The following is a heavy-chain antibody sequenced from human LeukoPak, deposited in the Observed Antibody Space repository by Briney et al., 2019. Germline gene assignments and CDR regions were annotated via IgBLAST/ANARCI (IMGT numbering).Heavy chain of an antibody. J-gene: IGHJ6*03. V-gene: IGHV3-23*01. CDR2: ISGSGGST. D-gene: IGHD2-15*01. Sequence: GGSLRLSCAASGFTFSSYGMSWVRQAPGKGLEWVSAISGSGGSTYYADSVKGRFTISRDNSKNTLYLQMNSLRAEDTAVYYCAKDLAADNYYYYYMDVWGKGTTVTISS. CDR3: AKDLAADNYYYYYMDV. CDR1: GFTFSSYG.